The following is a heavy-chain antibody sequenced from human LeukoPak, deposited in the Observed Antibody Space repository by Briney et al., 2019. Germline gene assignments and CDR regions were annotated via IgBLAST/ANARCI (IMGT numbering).Heavy chain of an antibody. D-gene: IGHD3-10*01. CDR3: AKMKTGPLIWYFDY. CDR2: ISGSGGST. Sequence: PGGSLRLSCAASGFTFSSYAMSWVRQAPGKGLEWVSAISGSGGSTYYADSVKGRFTIPRDNSKNTLYLQMNSLRAEDTAVYYCAKMKTGPLIWYFDYWGQGTLVTVSS. J-gene: IGHJ4*02. V-gene: IGHV3-23*01. CDR1: GFTFSSYA.